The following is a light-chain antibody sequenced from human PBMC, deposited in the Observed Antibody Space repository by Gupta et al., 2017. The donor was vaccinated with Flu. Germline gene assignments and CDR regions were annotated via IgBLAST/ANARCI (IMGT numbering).Light chain of an antibody. CDR1: QSINNW. CDR3: QQYYSEST. CDR2: KAS. J-gene: IGKJ1*01. V-gene: IGKV1-5*03. Sequence: DIQMTQSPSTLPASLGDRVTISCRASQSINNWLAWYQQRSGKAPKLRIYKASSLQSGVPSRFSGSGSGTEFTLTISSLQSDDFATYYCQQYYSESTFGQGTKVEVK.